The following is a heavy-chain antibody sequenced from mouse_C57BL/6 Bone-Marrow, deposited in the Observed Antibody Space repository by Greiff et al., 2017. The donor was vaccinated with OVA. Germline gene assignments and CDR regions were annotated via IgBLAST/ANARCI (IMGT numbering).Heavy chain of an antibody. V-gene: IGHV5-16*01. CDR1: GFTFSDYY. D-gene: IGHD1-1*01. CDR3: ARDFPDNYGSSYVGYFDV. CDR2: INYDGSST. Sequence: DVMLVESEGGLVQPGSSMKLSCTASGFTFSDYYMAWVRQVPEKGLEWVANINYDGSSTYYLDSLKSRFIISRDNAKNILYLQMSSLKSEDTATYYFARDFPDNYGSSYVGYFDVWGTGTTVTVSS. J-gene: IGHJ1*03.